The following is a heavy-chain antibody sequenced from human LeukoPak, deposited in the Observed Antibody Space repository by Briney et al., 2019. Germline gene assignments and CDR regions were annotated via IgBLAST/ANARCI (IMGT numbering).Heavy chain of an antibody. J-gene: IGHJ4*02. Sequence: GSLRLSCAVSGFTFSGYTMSWVRQAPGKGLQWVSAISGSGGSTFYADSVKGRFTISRDNSKNTLYLQMNSLRAEDTAVYYCARDGYCSSTSCYTGLDYWGQGTLVTVSS. CDR2: ISGSGGST. CDR1: GFTFSGYT. V-gene: IGHV3-23*01. D-gene: IGHD2-2*02. CDR3: ARDGYCSSTSCYTGLDY.